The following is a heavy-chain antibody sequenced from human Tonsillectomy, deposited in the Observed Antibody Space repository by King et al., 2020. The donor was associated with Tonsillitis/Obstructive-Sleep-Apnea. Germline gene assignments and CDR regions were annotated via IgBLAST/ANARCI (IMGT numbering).Heavy chain of an antibody. J-gene: IGHJ3*02. V-gene: IGHV1-2*06. Sequence: QLVQSGAEVKKPGASVKVSCKASGYTFTGYYMHWVRQAPGQGLEWMGRINPNSGGTNYAQKFQGRVTMTRDTSISTAYMELSRLRSDDTAVYYCSRSAFFDWLLSDPFDIWGQGTMVTVSS. D-gene: IGHD3-9*01. CDR1: GYTFTGYY. CDR3: SRSAFFDWLLSDPFDI. CDR2: INPNSGGT.